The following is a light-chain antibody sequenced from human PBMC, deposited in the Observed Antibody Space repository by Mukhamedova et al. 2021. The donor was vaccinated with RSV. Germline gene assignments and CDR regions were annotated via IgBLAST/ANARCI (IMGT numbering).Light chain of an antibody. Sequence: WYQRRVHGKAPKLLIYTASSLYTGVPSRFSGGGSGTDFTLTISSLQAEDFATYHCQQSYNEPFTFGGGTKVEVK. CDR3: QQSYNEPFT. V-gene: IGKV1-39*01. CDR2: TAS. J-gene: IGKJ4*01.